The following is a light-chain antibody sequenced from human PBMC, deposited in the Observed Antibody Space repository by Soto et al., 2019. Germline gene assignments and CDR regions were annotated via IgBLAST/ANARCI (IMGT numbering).Light chain of an antibody. J-gene: IGKJ4*01. CDR1: QGIGNT. V-gene: IGKV3-15*01. CDR2: GAS. Sequence: EIVLMQSPAPLSVSPGERATLSCMASQGIGNTLAWYQQKPGQTPILLLYGASTSAIGIPARFSGSGSGTEFTLTINTLQSADFAVYYCQRYNNWPRAFGGGTRVEIK. CDR3: QRYNNWPRA.